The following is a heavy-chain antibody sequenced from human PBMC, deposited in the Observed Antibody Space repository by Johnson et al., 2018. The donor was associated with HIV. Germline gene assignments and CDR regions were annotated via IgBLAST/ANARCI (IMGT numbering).Heavy chain of an antibody. CDR2: ISYDGSRK. Sequence: QVQLVESGGGVVQPGRSLSLSCVASEFTFSDYALHWVRQAPGKGLEWVAFISYDGSRKYYADSVKGRFTISRDNSKNTLYLQMNSLRAEDTAVYYCARLPSGYSRDDFDIWGQGTMVTVSS. CDR3: ARLPSGYSRDDFDI. J-gene: IGHJ3*02. V-gene: IGHV3-30-3*01. D-gene: IGHD5-18*01. CDR1: EFTFSDYA.